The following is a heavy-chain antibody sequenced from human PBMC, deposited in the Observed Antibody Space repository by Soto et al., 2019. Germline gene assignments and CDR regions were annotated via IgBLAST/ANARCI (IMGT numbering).Heavy chain of an antibody. V-gene: IGHV4-61*01. CDR1: GGSVSSGSYY. Sequence: SETLSLTCTVSGGSVSSGSYYWSWIRQPPGKGLEWIGYIYYSGSTNYNPSLKSRVTISVDTSKNQFSLKLSSVTAADTAVYYFARCSGYDGGGHYFDYWGQGTLVTVSS. CDR3: ARCSGYDGGGHYFDY. D-gene: IGHD5-12*01. CDR2: IYYSGST. J-gene: IGHJ4*02.